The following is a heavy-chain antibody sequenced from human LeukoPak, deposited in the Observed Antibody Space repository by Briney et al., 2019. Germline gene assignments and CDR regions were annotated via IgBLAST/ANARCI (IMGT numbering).Heavy chain of an antibody. CDR3: ARSGGSGWYSTGYFQH. Sequence: ASVKVSCKASGYTFTSYGISWVRQAPGQGLEWMGWISAYNGNTNYAQKLQGRVTMTTDTSTSTAYTELRSLRSDDTAVYYCARSGGSGWYSTGYFQHWGQGTLVTVSS. CDR1: GYTFTSYG. D-gene: IGHD6-19*01. J-gene: IGHJ1*01. V-gene: IGHV1-18*04. CDR2: ISAYNGNT.